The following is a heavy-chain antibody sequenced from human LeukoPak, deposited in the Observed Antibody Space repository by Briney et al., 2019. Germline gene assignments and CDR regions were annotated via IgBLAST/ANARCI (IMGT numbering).Heavy chain of an antibody. CDR3: ARAVYYYYGMDV. CDR1: GGSISSYY. J-gene: IGHJ6*02. Sequence: SETLSLTCTVSGGSISSYYLSWIRQPPGKGLEWIGYIYYSGSTNYSPSLKSRVTISVDTSKNQFSLKLSSVTAADTAVYYCARAVYYYYGMDVWSQGTTVTVSS. V-gene: IGHV4-59*08. CDR2: IYYSGST.